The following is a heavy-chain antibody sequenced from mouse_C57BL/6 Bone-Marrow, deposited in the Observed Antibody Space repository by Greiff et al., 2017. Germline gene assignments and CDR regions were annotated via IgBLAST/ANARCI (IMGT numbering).Heavy chain of an antibody. CDR1: GFNIKDDY. J-gene: IGHJ1*03. Sequence: VQLQQSGAELVRPGASVKLSCTASGFNIKDDYMHWVKQRPEQGLEWIGWFDPENGDTEYASKFQGKATLTADTSSNTAYLQLSSLTSEDTAVYYCTTGITTVVAGGGYWYFDVWGTGTTVTVSS. D-gene: IGHD1-1*01. V-gene: IGHV14-4*01. CDR2: FDPENGDT. CDR3: TTGITTVVAGGGYWYFDV.